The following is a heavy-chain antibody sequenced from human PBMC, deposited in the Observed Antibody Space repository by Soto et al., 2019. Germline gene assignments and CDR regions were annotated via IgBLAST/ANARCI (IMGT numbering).Heavy chain of an antibody. CDR3: ATDWHSSGWYDLAY. Sequence: QVQLVASGGGVVQPGRSLRLSCAASGFTCSSYGMHWVRQAAGKGLEWVAVIWCDGSNKYYADSVKGRFTISRDNSKNPLYLQMNCLSAEDTAVYYSATDWHSSGWYDLAYWGQGLLVTVSS. CDR1: GFTCSSYG. J-gene: IGHJ1*01. V-gene: IGHV3-33*01. CDR2: IWCDGSNK. D-gene: IGHD6-19*01.